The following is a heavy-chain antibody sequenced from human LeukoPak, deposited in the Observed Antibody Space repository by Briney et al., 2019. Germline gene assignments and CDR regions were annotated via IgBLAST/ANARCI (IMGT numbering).Heavy chain of an antibody. V-gene: IGHV3-9*01. CDR3: ARDKTYYYGSGSYYNWFDP. D-gene: IGHD3-10*01. Sequence: GRSLRLSCAASGFTFDDYAMHWVRQAPGKGLEWVSGISWNSGSIGYADSVKGRFTISRDNAKNSLYLQMNSLRAEDTAVYYCARDKTYYYGSGSYYNWFDPWGQGTLVTVSS. CDR1: GFTFDDYA. J-gene: IGHJ5*02. CDR2: ISWNSGSI.